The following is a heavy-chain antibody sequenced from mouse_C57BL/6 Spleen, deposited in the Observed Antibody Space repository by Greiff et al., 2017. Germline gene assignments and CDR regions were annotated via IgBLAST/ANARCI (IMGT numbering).Heavy chain of an antibody. D-gene: IGHD1-1*01. CDR1: GFSLTSYA. J-gene: IGHJ1*03. V-gene: IGHV2-9-1*01. CDR2: IWTGGGT. Sequence: VKLMESGPGLVAPSQSLSITCTVSGFSLTSYAISWVRQPPGKGLEWLGVIWTGGGTNYNSALKSRLSISKDNSKSQVFLKMNSLQTDDTARYYCARGGTTVVDWYVDVWGTGTTVTVSS. CDR3: ARGGTTVVDWYVDV.